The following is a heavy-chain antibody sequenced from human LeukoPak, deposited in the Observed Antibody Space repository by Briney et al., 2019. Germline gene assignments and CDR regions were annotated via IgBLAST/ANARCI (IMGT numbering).Heavy chain of an antibody. V-gene: IGHV3-30-3*01. CDR1: GFTFSSHS. Sequence: PGGSLRLSCVASGFTFSSHSMKWVRQAPGKGLEWVALMSYDGSNKFYADSVKGRFTISRDNSKSTLYLQMNSLKAEDTAVYYCARGGVTTMTLRDLWLDYWGQGTLVTVSS. D-gene: IGHD4-17*01. J-gene: IGHJ4*02. CDR3: ARGGVTTMTLRDLWLDY. CDR2: MSYDGSNK.